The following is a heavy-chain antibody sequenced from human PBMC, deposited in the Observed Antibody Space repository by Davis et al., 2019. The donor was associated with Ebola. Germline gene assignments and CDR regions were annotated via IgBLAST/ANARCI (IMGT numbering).Heavy chain of an antibody. CDR1: GFTFSTYW. V-gene: IGHV3-74*01. CDR3: ARRGAGGYWWGAFDY. D-gene: IGHD2-21*01. CDR2: IQTDGSST. J-gene: IGHJ4*02. Sequence: GESLKISCAASGFTFSTYWMNWVRQVPGKGLVWVSRIQTDGSSTSYADSVKGRFTISSDHSKNMLSLQMNSLRAEDAAIYYCARRGAGGYWWGAFDYWGQGTLVTVSS.